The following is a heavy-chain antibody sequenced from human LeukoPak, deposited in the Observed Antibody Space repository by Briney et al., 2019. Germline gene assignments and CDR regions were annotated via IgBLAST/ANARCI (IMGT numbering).Heavy chain of an antibody. CDR1: GFTFSSYA. CDR2: ISGSGGST. V-gene: IGHV3-23*01. CDR3: ASVDYMGDWFDP. J-gene: IGHJ5*02. D-gene: IGHD4-11*01. Sequence: PGGSLRLSCAASGFTFSSYAMSWVRQAPGKGLEWVSAISGSGGSTYYADSVKGRFTISRDNSKNTLYLQVNSLRAEDTAVYYCASVDYMGDWFDPWGQGTLVTVSS.